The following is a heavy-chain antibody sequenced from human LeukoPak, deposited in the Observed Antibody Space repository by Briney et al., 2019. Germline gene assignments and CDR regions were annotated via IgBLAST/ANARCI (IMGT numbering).Heavy chain of an antibody. V-gene: IGHV4-39*07. D-gene: IGHD3-22*01. CDR2: INHSGST. Sequence: SETLSLTCTVSGGSISSSSYYWGWIRQPPGKGLEWIGEINHSGSTNYNPSLKSRVTISVDTSKNQFSLKLSSVTAADTAVYYCARGSLYYYDSSGYLDYWGQGTLVTVSS. CDR1: GGSISSSSYY. CDR3: ARGSLYYYDSSGYLDY. J-gene: IGHJ4*02.